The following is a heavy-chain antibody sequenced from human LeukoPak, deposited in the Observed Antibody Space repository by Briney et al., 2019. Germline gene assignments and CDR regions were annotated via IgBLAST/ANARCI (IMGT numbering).Heavy chain of an antibody. Sequence: GGSLRLSCAASGFTFSSYAMSWVRQAPGKGLEWVSAISGSGGSTYYADSVKGRFTISRDNSKNTLYLQMNSLRAEDTAVYYCAKSYCSGGSCYSYAFDNWGQGTMVTVSS. J-gene: IGHJ3*02. CDR3: AKSYCSGGSCYSYAFDN. CDR2: ISGSGGST. D-gene: IGHD2-15*01. V-gene: IGHV3-23*01. CDR1: GFTFSSYA.